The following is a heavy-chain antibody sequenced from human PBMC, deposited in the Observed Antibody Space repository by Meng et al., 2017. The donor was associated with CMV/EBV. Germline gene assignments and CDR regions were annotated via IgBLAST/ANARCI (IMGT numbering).Heavy chain of an antibody. V-gene: IGHV4-61*01. J-gene: IGHJ4*02. CDR1: GGSGSSVSYY. D-gene: IGHD4-23*01. Sequence: GGSGSSVSYYRSWIRKPPGKGLEWIGYIYYSGSTNYNTSLKSRVNISGDTSKNQFSLKLSSVTAADTAVYYCARTPMVVTPYYFDYWGQGTLVTVSS. CDR3: ARTPMVVTPYYFDY. CDR2: IYYSGST.